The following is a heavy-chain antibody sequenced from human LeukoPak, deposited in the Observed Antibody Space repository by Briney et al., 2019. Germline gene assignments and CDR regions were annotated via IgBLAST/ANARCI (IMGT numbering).Heavy chain of an antibody. J-gene: IGHJ4*02. CDR2: ISYDGSNK. D-gene: IGHD1-7*01. V-gene: IGHV3-30-3*01. CDR3: ARVRLELSNDLGTDY. CDR1: GFTFSSYA. Sequence: GSLRLSCAAFGFTFSSYAMHWVRQAPGKGLEWVAIISYDGSNKYYADSVKGRFTISRDNSKNTLYLQMNSLRAEDTAVYYCARVRLELSNDLGTDYWGQGTLVTVSS.